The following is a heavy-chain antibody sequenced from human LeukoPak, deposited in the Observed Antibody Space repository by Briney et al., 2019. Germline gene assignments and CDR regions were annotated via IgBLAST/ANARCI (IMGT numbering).Heavy chain of an antibody. V-gene: IGHV3-33*01. Sequence: GGSLRLSCAASGFTFSSYGMHWVRQAPGKGLEWVAVIWYDGSNKYYADSVKGRFTISRDNSKSTLYLQMNSLRAEDTAVYYCARGGYYDFWSGLMDVWGKGTTVTVSS. D-gene: IGHD3-3*01. CDR3: ARGGYYDFWSGLMDV. J-gene: IGHJ6*04. CDR2: IWYDGSNK. CDR1: GFTFSSYG.